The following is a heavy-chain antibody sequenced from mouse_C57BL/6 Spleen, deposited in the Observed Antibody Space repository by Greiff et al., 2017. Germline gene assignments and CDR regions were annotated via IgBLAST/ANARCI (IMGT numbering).Heavy chain of an antibody. Sequence: VKLMESGPGLVAPSQSLSITCTVSGFSLTSYGVDWVRQSPGKGLEWLGVIWGVGSTNYNSALKSRLSISKDNSKSQVFLKMNSLQTDDTAMYYCASGLGRMDYWGQGTSVTVSS. D-gene: IGHD4-1*01. CDR1: GFSLTSYG. CDR2: IWGVGST. CDR3: ASGLGRMDY. J-gene: IGHJ4*01. V-gene: IGHV2-6*01.